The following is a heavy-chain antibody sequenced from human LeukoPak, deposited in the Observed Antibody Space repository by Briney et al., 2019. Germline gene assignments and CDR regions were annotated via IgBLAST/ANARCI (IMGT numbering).Heavy chain of an antibody. Sequence: GGSLRLSCAASGFTFSGQAMSWVRQAPGKGLEWVSTISASGGSTYFAESVKGRFAISRDNSNNTLYVQMTSLRAEDTAVYYCAKVPDGSPRGYWYFDLWGRGTLVIVSS. CDR1: GFTFSGQA. J-gene: IGHJ2*01. CDR3: AKVPDGSPRGYWYFDL. V-gene: IGHV3-23*01. CDR2: ISASGGST. D-gene: IGHD3-10*01.